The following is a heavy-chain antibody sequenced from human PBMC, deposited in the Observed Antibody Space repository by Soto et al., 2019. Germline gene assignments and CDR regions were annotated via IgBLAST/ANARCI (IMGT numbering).Heavy chain of an antibody. V-gene: IGHV4-34*01. Sequence: SETLSLTCAVYGGSFSGYYWSWIRQPPGKGLEWIGEINHSGSTNYNPSLKSRVTISVDTSKNQFSLKLSSVTAANTAVYYCARGGITGAPRYNGMDVWGQGTTVTVSS. CDR1: GGSFSGYY. CDR2: INHSGST. CDR3: ARGGITGAPRYNGMDV. D-gene: IGHD1-20*01. J-gene: IGHJ6*02.